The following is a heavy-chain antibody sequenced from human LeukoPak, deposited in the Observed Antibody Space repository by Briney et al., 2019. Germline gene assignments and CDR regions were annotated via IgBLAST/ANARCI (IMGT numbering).Heavy chain of an antibody. Sequence: ASVKVSCKASGYTFISHGISWVRQTPGQGLEWMGWISAYNGNTNYAQKVQGRVTMTTDTSTSTAYMELRSLRSDDTAVYYCARGREITMIVVEGYDWEAFDIWGQGTMVTVSS. CDR3: ARGREITMIVVEGYDWEAFDI. CDR2: ISAYNGNT. CDR1: GYTFISHG. J-gene: IGHJ3*02. V-gene: IGHV1-18*01. D-gene: IGHD3-22*01.